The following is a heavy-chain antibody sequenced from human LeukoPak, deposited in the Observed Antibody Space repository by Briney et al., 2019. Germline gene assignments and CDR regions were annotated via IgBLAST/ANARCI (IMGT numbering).Heavy chain of an antibody. CDR3: ARTGDFYAFDI. CDR2: INHSGST. J-gene: IGHJ3*02. D-gene: IGHD3-16*01. CDR1: GFTFTSYS. V-gene: IGHV4-34*01. Sequence: GSLRLSCAASGFTFTSYSMNWVRQPPGKGLEWIGEINHSGSTNYNPSLKSRVTISVDTSKNQFSLKLSSVTAADTAVYYCARTGDFYAFDIWGQGTMVTVSS.